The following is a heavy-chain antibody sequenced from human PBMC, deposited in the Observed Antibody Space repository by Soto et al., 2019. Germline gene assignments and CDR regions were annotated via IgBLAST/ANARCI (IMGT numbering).Heavy chain of an antibody. CDR3: ASTGYNWNDYDYSFYDGMDV. D-gene: IGHD1-1*01. V-gene: IGHV1-18*04. J-gene: IGHJ6*02. Sequence: VASVKVSCKASGYTFTSYGISWVRQAPGQGLEWMGWMSAYNGNTIYAQKFQGRVTMTTNTSTSTAYMELRSLRSEDTAVYYCASTGYNWNDYDYSFYDGMDVWGQGTTVTVSS. CDR2: MSAYNGNT. CDR1: GYTFTSYG.